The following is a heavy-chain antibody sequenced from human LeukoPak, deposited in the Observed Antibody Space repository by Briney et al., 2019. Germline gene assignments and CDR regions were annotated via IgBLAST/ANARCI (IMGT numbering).Heavy chain of an antibody. J-gene: IGHJ4*02. Sequence: GGSLRLSCAASGFTFSSYSMNWVRQAPGKGLEWVSSTSSSSYIYYADSVKGRFTISRDNAKNSLYLQMNSLRAEDTAVYYCARGLPYYYDSSGYRNALDYWGQGTLVTVSS. CDR2: TSSSSYI. D-gene: IGHD3-22*01. CDR3: ARGLPYYYDSSGYRNALDY. V-gene: IGHV3-21*01. CDR1: GFTFSSYS.